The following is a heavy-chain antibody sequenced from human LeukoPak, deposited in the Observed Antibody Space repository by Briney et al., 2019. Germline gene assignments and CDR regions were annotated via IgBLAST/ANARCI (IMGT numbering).Heavy chain of an antibody. CDR1: GFTFSNAW. V-gene: IGHV3-15*01. J-gene: IGHJ4*02. CDR3: TTDTMIVVVTPRGQLATRGFDY. D-gene: IGHD3-22*01. CDR2: IKSKTDGGTT. Sequence: GGSLRLSCAASGFTFSNAWMSWVRQAPGKGLEWVGRIKSKTDGGTTDYAAPVKGRFTISRDDSKNTLYLQMNSLKTEDTAVYYCTTDTMIVVVTPRGQLATRGFDYWGQGTLVTVSS.